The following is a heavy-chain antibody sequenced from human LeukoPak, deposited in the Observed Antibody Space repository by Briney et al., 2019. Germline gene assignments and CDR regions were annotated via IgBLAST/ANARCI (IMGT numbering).Heavy chain of an antibody. CDR2: ISSSGGYI. D-gene: IGHD3-22*01. CDR1: GFTFSSYS. Sequence: GRCLSLFCAASGFTFSSYSMNGVRRPPARGLEWVLFISSSGGYIYYADSVKGRFTISRYNAKNSLYLQMNSLRAEDTAVYYCAFVSSGTSRVYWGHGALVTVSS. CDR3: AFVSSGTSRVY. V-gene: IGHV3-21*01. J-gene: IGHJ4*01.